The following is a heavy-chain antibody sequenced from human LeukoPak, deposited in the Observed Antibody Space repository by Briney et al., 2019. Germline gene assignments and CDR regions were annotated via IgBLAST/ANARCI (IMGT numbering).Heavy chain of an antibody. CDR3: ARGSFPSDDILTGPFDN. Sequence: GASVKVSCKASGYTFTSYGISWVRQAPGQGLKWMGWISSYNGNTNYAQKLQGRATMTTDTSTSTAYMELRSLRSDDTAVYYCARGSFPSDDILTGPFDNWGQGTLVTVSS. CDR2: ISSYNGNT. CDR1: GYTFTSYG. V-gene: IGHV1-18*01. D-gene: IGHD3-9*01. J-gene: IGHJ4*02.